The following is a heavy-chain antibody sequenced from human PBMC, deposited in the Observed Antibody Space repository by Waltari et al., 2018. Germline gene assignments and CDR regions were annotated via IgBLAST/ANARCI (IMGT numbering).Heavy chain of an antibody. J-gene: IGHJ4*01. CDR2: CNPGDEST. Sequence: QVQLVQSGAEVKKPGSSVKVSCKASGGTFSSYAISWVRQAPGQGLEWMGICNPGDESTRYAQNFQGRVTMTRDTSTSTVYLGLSSLTSDDSAVYYCARPVVVGATAPIDYWGQGTLVTVSS. D-gene: IGHD1-26*01. V-gene: IGHV1-46*01. CDR3: ARPVVVGATAPIDY. CDR1: GGTFSSYA.